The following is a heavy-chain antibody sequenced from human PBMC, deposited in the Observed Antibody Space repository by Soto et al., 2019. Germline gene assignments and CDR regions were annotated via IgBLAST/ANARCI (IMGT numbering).Heavy chain of an antibody. Sequence: QVQLQESGPGLVKPSQTLSLTCTVSGGSISSGGYYWSWIRQHPGKGLEWIGYIYYSGSTYYNPSLKSRVTISVDTSKNQFSLKLSSVTAADTAVYYCARGERSGSYFVGAVYWGQGTLVTVSP. CDR3: ARGERSGSYFVGAVY. CDR2: IYYSGST. V-gene: IGHV4-31*03. D-gene: IGHD1-26*01. CDR1: GGSISSGGYY. J-gene: IGHJ4*02.